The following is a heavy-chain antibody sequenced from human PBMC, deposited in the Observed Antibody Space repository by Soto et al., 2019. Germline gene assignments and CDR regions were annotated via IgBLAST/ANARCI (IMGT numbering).Heavy chain of an antibody. CDR3: AKRRDGSGSLDQ. V-gene: IGHV4-4*02. Sequence: QVQLQESGPGLVKPSGTLSITCAVSGGSISSSNWWNWVRQPPGKGLEWIGESYHSGSTTYNPSLKSRGTVSVERSKNQFSLKLSSVTAADTAVYFCAKRRDGSGSLDQWGQGTLVTVSS. CDR2: SYHSGST. D-gene: IGHD3-10*01. CDR1: GGSISSSNW. J-gene: IGHJ4*02.